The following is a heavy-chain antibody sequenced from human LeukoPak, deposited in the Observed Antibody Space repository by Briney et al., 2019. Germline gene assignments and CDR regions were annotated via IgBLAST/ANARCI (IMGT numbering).Heavy chain of an antibody. Sequence: ASVKVSCKASGYTFTGYYMHWVRQAPGQGPEWMGWINPNSGGTNYAQKFQGRVTMTRDTSISTAYMELSRLRSEDTAVYYCARDTYYYGSGSYYDYWGQGTLVTVSS. CDR2: INPNSGGT. J-gene: IGHJ4*02. CDR3: ARDTYYYGSGSYYDY. CDR1: GYTFTGYY. V-gene: IGHV1-2*02. D-gene: IGHD3-10*01.